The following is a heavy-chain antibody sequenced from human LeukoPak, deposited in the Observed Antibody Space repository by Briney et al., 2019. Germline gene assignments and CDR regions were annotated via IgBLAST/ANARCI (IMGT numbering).Heavy chain of an antibody. D-gene: IGHD6-19*01. CDR2: ISSSSSTI. CDR3: ARDSPVAGEETAGLAY. V-gene: IGHV3-48*04. CDR1: GFTFSSYS. J-gene: IGHJ4*02. Sequence: GGSLRLSCAASGFTFSSYSMNWVRQAPGKGLEWVSYISSSSSTIYYADSVKGRFTISRDNAKNSLFLQMNSLRAEDTAVYYCARDSPVAGEETAGLAYWGQGTLVTVSS.